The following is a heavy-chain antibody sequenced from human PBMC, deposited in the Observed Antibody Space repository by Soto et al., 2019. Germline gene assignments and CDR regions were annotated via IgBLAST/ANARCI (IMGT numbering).Heavy chain of an antibody. J-gene: IGHJ6*02. CDR3: ARDTLRFRIAAAGIFYYGMDV. CDR1: GGTFSSYA. D-gene: IGHD6-13*01. Sequence: RSSVKVSCKASGGTFSSYAISWVRQAPGQGLEWMGGIIPIFGTANYAQKFQGRVTITADESTSTAYMELSSLRSEDRAVYYCARDTLRFRIAAAGIFYYGMDVGGQGTTVPASS. CDR2: IIPIFGTA. V-gene: IGHV1-69*13.